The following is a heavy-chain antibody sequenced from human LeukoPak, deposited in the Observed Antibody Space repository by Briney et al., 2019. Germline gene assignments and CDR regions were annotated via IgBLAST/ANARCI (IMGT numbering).Heavy chain of an antibody. CDR1: GFTFTNYA. CDR2: LYSGGGT. J-gene: IGHJ4*02. D-gene: IGHD5-12*01. Sequence: GGSLRLSCAASGFTFTNYAMNWVRQAPGKGLEWVSVLYSGGGTYYADSVKGRFTFSRDNSNNTLYLQMNSLRAEDTAVYYCARSGYDSYFDYWGQGTLVTVSS. V-gene: IGHV3-53*01. CDR3: ARSGYDSYFDY.